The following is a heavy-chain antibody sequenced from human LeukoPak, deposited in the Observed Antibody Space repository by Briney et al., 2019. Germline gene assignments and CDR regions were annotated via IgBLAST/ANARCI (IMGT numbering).Heavy chain of an antibody. CDR3: ARGGSTYFQH. V-gene: IGHV3-74*01. CDR1: GFTFSSYW. Sequence: GGSLRLSCVASGFTFSSYWMHWVRQAPGKGLVWVLRIHSDGSSTNYADSVKGRHTISRDNAKNTLFLQMNSLRAEDTAVYYCARGGSTYFQHWGQGTLVTVSS. CDR2: IHSDGSST. D-gene: IGHD5/OR15-5a*01. J-gene: IGHJ1*01.